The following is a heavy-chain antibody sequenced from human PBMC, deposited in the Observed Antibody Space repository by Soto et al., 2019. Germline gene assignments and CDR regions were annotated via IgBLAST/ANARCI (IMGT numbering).Heavy chain of an antibody. Sequence: SVKVSCKASGGTFSSYAXXWVRQAPGQGLEWMGGIIPIFGTANYAQKFQGRVTITADESTSTAYMELSSLRSEDTAVYYCARAVYDSSGCYYDYWGQGTLVTVSS. CDR2: IIPIFGTA. CDR3: ARAVYDSSGCYYDY. V-gene: IGHV1-69*13. J-gene: IGHJ4*02. D-gene: IGHD3-22*01. CDR1: GGTFSSYA.